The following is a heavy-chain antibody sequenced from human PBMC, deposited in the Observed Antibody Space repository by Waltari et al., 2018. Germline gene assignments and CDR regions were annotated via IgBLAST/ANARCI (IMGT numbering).Heavy chain of an antibody. D-gene: IGHD7-27*01. J-gene: IGHJ4*02. CDR3: ARGNWGYFFDY. CDR1: GYTFSGYY. CDR2: IIPNSGGT. Sequence: QVQLVQSGAEVRKPGASVKVSCETSGYTFSGYYIHWVRQAPGQGPEWMGRIIPNSGGTSDAQKFQGRVTMTRDTSITTAYMELRSLTSDDTAVYYCARGNWGYFFDYWGQGTLVTVSS. V-gene: IGHV1-2*06.